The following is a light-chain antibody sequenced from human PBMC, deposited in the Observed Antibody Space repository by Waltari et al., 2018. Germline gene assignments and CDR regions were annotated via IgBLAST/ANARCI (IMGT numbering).Light chain of an antibody. Sequence: EIVLTQSPGTLSLSQGERATLSCRASQTVRTTYLAWYQQKPGQAPTLLIYGASSRATGIPDRFSGSGSGTDISLTISSLEPEDFAVYYCQQYDISPLTFGGGTKVEIK. CDR1: QTVRTTY. CDR2: GAS. CDR3: QQYDISPLT. V-gene: IGKV3-20*01. J-gene: IGKJ4*01.